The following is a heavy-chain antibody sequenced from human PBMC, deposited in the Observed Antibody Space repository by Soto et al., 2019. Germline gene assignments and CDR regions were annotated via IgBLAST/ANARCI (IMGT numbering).Heavy chain of an antibody. D-gene: IGHD2-8*01. J-gene: IGHJ6*01. V-gene: IGHV4-34*01. Sequence: WETLSLTCALYVGSFDGYYWSWIRHSPGKGLEWIGEIHHSGSTKYNPSLKSRVSLSVDTSTKQFSLKMTSMTAADRGVYYCAREVGLPDIVLMVYAPPKLGGMEFWGQGTTVSVSS. CDR1: VGSFDGYY. CDR2: IHHSGST. CDR3: AREVGLPDIVLMVYAPPKLGGMEF.